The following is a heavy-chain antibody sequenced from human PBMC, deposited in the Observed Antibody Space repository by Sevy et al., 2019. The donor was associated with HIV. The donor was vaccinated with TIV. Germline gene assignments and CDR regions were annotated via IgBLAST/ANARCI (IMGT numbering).Heavy chain of an antibody. D-gene: IGHD5-18*01. V-gene: IGHV3-53*01. Sequence: GGSLRLSCAASGFTVSSNYMSWVRQAPGKGLEWVSVIYSGGSTYYADSVKGRFTISRDKSKNTLYLQMNSLRAEDTAVYYCASSLGGYSYGLDYYYMDVWGKGTTVTVSS. J-gene: IGHJ6*03. CDR3: ASSLGGYSYGLDYYYMDV. CDR2: IYSGGST. CDR1: GFTVSSNY.